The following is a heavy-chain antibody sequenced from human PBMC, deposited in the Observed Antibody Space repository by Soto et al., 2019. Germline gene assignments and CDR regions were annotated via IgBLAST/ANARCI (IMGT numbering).Heavy chain of an antibody. CDR2: INHSGST. V-gene: IGHV4-34*01. CDR3: ARACPPPRWDCWSGYYRGSEAIDAFDI. Sequence: PSETLSLTSAVYGGSFSGYYWSWIRQPPGKGLEWIGEINHSGSTNYNPSLKGRVTISVDTSKNQFSLKLSSVTAADTAVYCCARACPPPRWDCWSGYYRGSEAIDAFDIWGQGTMVTV. D-gene: IGHD3-3*01. CDR1: GGSFSGYY. J-gene: IGHJ3*02.